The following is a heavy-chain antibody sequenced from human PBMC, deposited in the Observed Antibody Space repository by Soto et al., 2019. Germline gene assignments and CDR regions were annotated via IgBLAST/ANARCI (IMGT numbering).Heavy chain of an antibody. Sequence: SETLSLTCTVSGGSISSYYCSWIRQPPGKGLEWIGYIYYSGSTNYNPSLKSRVTISVDTSKNQFSLKLSSVTAADSAIYYCTKDRHPDGIWTFDFWGKGTLVTVSS. D-gene: IGHD3-9*01. CDR3: TKDRHPDGIWTFDF. CDR2: IYYSGST. CDR1: GGSISSYY. J-gene: IGHJ4*02. V-gene: IGHV4-59*12.